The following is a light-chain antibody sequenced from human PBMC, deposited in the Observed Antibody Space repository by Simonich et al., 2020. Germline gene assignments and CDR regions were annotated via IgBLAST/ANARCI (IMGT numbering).Light chain of an antibody. Sequence: SALTQPPSASGSPGQSVTISCTGTSRDVGCYNYVSWYQQHPGKAPKLMIYDVSKRPSGVSNRFSGSKSGNTASLTISGLQAEDEADYYCSSYTSSSTWVFGGGTKLTVL. CDR1: SRDVGCYNY. CDR3: SSYTSSSTWV. CDR2: DVS. V-gene: IGLV2-14*01. J-gene: IGLJ3*02.